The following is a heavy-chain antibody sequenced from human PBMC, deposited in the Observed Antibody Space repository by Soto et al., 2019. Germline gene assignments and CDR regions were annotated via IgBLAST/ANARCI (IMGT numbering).Heavy chain of an antibody. CDR1: GYTFTSYG. CDR3: ARDFPEFVVVVIPSRWFDP. D-gene: IGHD3-22*01. Sequence: ASVKVSCKASGYTFTSYGISWVRQAPGQGLEWMGWISAYNGNTNYAQKLQGRVTMTTDTSTSTAYMELRSLRSDDTAVYYCARDFPEFVVVVIPSRWFDPWGQGTLVTVSS. V-gene: IGHV1-18*01. J-gene: IGHJ5*02. CDR2: ISAYNGNT.